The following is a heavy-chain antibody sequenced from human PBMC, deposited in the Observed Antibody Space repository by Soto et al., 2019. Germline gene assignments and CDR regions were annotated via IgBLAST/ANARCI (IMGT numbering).Heavy chain of an antibody. V-gene: IGHV3-30-3*01. J-gene: IGHJ4*02. CDR1: GFTFSSYA. CDR3: ARKPRTTYYDMLTAYYFDY. CDR2: ISYDGSNK. Sequence: QVQLVESGGGVVQPGRALRLSCAASGFTFSSYAMHWVRQAPGKGLERVAVISYDGSNKYYADSVKGRFTISRDNTTNTLYLQMNSLRAEDTAVYYCARKPRTTYYDMLTAYYFDYWGQGTLVTVSS. D-gene: IGHD3-9*01.